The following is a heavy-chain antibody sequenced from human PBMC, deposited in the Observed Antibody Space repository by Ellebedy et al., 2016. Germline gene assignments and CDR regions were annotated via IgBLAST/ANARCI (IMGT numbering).Heavy chain of an antibody. V-gene: IGHV1-69*05. J-gene: IGHJ3*02. D-gene: IGHD3-22*01. CDR2: IIPIFGTA. Sequence: SVKVSXXASGGTFSSYAISWVRQAPGQGLEWMGGIIPIFGTANYAQKFQGRVTITRDTSASTAYMELSSLRSEDTAVYYCARAIPVYYDSSGYYYRSASDAFDIWGQGTMVTVSS. CDR1: GGTFSSYA. CDR3: ARAIPVYYDSSGYYYRSASDAFDI.